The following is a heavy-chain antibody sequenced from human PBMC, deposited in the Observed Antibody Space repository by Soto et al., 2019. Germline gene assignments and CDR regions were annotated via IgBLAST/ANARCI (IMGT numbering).Heavy chain of an antibody. D-gene: IGHD3-3*01. CDR1: GFTFSSYA. CDR2: ISGSGGST. J-gene: IGHJ4*02. V-gene: IGHV3-23*01. Sequence: GGSLRLSCAASGFTFSSYAMSWVRQAPGKGLEWVSAISGSGGSTYYADSVKGRFTISRDNSKNTLYLQMNSLRAEDTAVYYCAKDQREIDFWSGYDGYFDYWGQGTLVTVSS. CDR3: AKDQREIDFWSGYDGYFDY.